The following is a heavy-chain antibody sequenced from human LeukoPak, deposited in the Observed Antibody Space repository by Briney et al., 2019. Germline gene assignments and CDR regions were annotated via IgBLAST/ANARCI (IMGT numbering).Heavy chain of an antibody. Sequence: PSETLSLTCTVSGGSISSYYWSWIRQPAGKGLEWIGRIYTSGSTNYNPSLKSRVTMSVDTSKNQFSLKLSSVTAADTAVYYCAIDDIDDRDDYGGDYYMDVWGKGTTVTVSS. J-gene: IGHJ6*03. V-gene: IGHV4-4*07. CDR2: IYTSGST. CDR3: AIDDIDDRDDYGGDYYMDV. CDR1: GGSISSYY. D-gene: IGHD4-23*01.